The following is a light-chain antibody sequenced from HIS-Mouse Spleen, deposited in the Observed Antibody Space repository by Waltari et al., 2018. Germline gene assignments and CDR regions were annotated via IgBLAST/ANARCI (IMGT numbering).Light chain of an antibody. CDR1: SSDVGGYNY. Sequence: QSALTQPASVSGSPGPSITISCTGTSSDVGGYNYVSWYQQHPVKAPKLMIYEVSNRPSGVSNRFSGSKSGNTASLTISGLQAEDEADYYCSSYTSSSTWVFGGGTKLTVL. CDR3: SSYTSSSTWV. V-gene: IGLV2-14*01. J-gene: IGLJ3*02. CDR2: EVS.